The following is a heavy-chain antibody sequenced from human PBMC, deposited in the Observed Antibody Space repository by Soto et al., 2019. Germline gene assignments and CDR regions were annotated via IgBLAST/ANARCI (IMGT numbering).Heavy chain of an antibody. CDR2: IYHSGST. CDR1: GVSINNSNW. D-gene: IGHD1-1*01. CDR3: ACATGTDYYYGLDA. V-gene: IGHV4-4*02. Sequence: QVQLQESGPGLVKPSGTLSLTCAVSGVSINNSNWWSWVRQPPGKGLEWIGEIYHSGSTNYNSSLKSRLTISIDKSKNQFSLKLSSVTAADTAVYYCACATGTDYYYGLDAWGQGTTVTVSS. J-gene: IGHJ6*02.